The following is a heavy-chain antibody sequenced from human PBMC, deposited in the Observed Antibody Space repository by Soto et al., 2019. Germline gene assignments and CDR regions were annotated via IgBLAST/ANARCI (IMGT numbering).Heavy chain of an antibody. J-gene: IGHJ5*02. CDR3: ARWFGSGSYRIRDNWFDP. Sequence: PSETLSLTCAVYGGSFSGYYWSWIRQPPGKGLEWIGEINHSGSTNYNPPLKSRVTISVDTSKNQFSLKLSSVTAADTAVYYCARWFGSGSYRIRDNWFDPWGQGTLVTVSS. D-gene: IGHD3-10*01. CDR2: INHSGST. CDR1: GGSFSGYY. V-gene: IGHV4-34*01.